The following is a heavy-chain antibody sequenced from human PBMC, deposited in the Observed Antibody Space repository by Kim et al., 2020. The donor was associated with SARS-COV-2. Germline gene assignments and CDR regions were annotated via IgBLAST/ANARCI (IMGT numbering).Heavy chain of an antibody. CDR3: AKDLAARVVLMVYANNHRAFDI. CDR2: ISGSGGST. V-gene: IGHV3-23*01. CDR1: GFTFSSYA. Sequence: GGSLRLSXAXSGFTFSSYAMSWVRQAPGKGLECVSAISGSGGSTYYADSVKGRFTISRDNSKNTLYLQMNSLRAEDTAVYYCAKDLAARVVLMVYANNHRAFDIWGQGTMVTVSS. J-gene: IGHJ3*02. D-gene: IGHD2-8*01.